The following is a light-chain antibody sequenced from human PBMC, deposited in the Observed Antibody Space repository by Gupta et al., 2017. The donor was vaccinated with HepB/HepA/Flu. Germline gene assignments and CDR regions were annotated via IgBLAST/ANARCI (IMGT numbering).Light chain of an antibody. CDR1: SGHTTWA. CDR2: LNIDGSH. V-gene: IGLV4-69*01. J-gene: IGLJ3*02. CDR3: QAWDTDIQV. Sequence: QLVLTQSPSASASLGASVKLTCTLSSGHTTWAIAWHQQQRAKGPRYLMRLNIDGSHIKGDGVPFRFSGSSSVPERYLILSSLQAEDEADYYCQAWDTDIQVFGGGTKLTV.